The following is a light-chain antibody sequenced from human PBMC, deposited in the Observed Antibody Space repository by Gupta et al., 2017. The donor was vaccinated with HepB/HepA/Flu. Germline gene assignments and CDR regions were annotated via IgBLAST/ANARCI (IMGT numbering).Light chain of an antibody. Sequence: SVLTQPPSVSAAPGLMVTIFCSGSSSNIGNNYVSWYQQHPGTATKLHIYENNKRPSGIPDRFSGSKSGTSATLGITGLQTGDEADYYCGTWDSSLSAGEGVFGTGTKVTVL. CDR1: SSNIGNNY. CDR2: ENN. J-gene: IGLJ1*01. V-gene: IGLV1-51*02. CDR3: GTWDSSLSAGEGV.